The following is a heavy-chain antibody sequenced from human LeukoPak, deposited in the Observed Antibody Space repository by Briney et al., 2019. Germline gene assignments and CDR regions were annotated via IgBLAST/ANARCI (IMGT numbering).Heavy chain of an antibody. J-gene: IGHJ3*02. Sequence: SETLSLTCTVSGGSISSGGYYWSWIRQHPGKGLEWIGYIYYSGSTYYNPSLKSRVTISVDTSKNQFSLKLSSVTAADTAVYYCARNMGRYYDSSGYRYAFDIWGQGTMVTVSS. CDR2: IYYSGST. V-gene: IGHV4-31*03. CDR1: GGSISSGGYY. D-gene: IGHD3-22*01. CDR3: ARNMGRYYDSSGYRYAFDI.